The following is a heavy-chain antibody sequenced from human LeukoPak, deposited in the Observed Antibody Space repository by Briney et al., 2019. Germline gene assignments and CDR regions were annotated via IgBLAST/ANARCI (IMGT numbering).Heavy chain of an antibody. CDR3: AREIYIYGSGSPFDY. J-gene: IGHJ4*02. Sequence: KPGGSLRLSCAASGFTFSTYTINWVRQAPGKGLEWVSSLESGSGHKHYADSVQGRFTISRDNAKNSLFLQMNSLRVEDTAVYYCAREIYIYGSGSPFDYWGQGILVTVSS. CDR2: LESGSGHK. D-gene: IGHD3-10*01. V-gene: IGHV3-21*01. CDR1: GFTFSTYT.